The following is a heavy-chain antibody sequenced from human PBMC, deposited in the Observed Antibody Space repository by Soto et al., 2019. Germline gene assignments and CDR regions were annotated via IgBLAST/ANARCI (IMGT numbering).Heavy chain of an antibody. CDR1: GYTFNRFA. CDR3: ARGPRNWGFDY. CDR2: MNPNHGTT. Sequence: QVQLVQSGAEVKKPGTSVKVSCKASGYTFNRFAFNWMRQAPGQGLEWMGWMNPNHGTTGYAQKFQGRVTMTRDTSISTSYMELSSLRAEDTAVYYCARGPRNWGFDYWGHGSLVTVSA. D-gene: IGHD7-27*01. J-gene: IGHJ4*01. V-gene: IGHV1-8*01.